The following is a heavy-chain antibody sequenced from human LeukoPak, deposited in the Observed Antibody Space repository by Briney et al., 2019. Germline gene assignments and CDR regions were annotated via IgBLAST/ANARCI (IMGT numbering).Heavy chain of an antibody. CDR1: GFTFSSYG. CDR3: AKDFRGSGSYYTPYYYYYGMDV. V-gene: IGHV3-30*18. Sequence: GGSLRLSCAASGFTFSSYGMHWVRQAPDKGLEWVAVISYDGSNKYYADSVKGRFTISRDNSKNTLYLQMNSLRAEDTAVYYCAKDFRGSGSYYTPYYYYYGMDVWGKGTTVTVSS. D-gene: IGHD3-10*01. CDR2: ISYDGSNK. J-gene: IGHJ6*04.